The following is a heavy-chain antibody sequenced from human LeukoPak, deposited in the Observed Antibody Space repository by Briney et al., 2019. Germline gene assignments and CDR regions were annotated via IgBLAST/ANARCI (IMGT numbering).Heavy chain of an antibody. Sequence: ASVKVSCKASGYSFTSYALHWVRQAPGQRLEWMGWINAGNGNTEYSQRFLDRVTITRDTSASTAYMELSSLRPEDTAVYYCAREVSGLDYWGQGTLVTVSS. CDR1: GYSFTSYA. V-gene: IGHV1-3*01. CDR2: INAGNGNT. J-gene: IGHJ4*02. D-gene: IGHD6-25*01. CDR3: AREVSGLDY.